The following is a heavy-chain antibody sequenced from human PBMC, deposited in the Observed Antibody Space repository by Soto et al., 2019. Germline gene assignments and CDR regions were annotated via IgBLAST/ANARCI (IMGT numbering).Heavy chain of an antibody. Sequence: QVQLQESGPGLVKPSGTLSLTCAVSGGSISSSNWWSWVRQPPGKGLEWIGEIYHSGSTNYNPSLKSRVTRSVDKSKNQFSLKLSSVTAADTAVYYCARAGATSSGWYGDAFDIWGQGTMVTVSS. CDR3: ARAGATSSGWYGDAFDI. CDR1: GGSISSSNW. J-gene: IGHJ3*02. CDR2: IYHSGST. D-gene: IGHD6-19*01. V-gene: IGHV4-4*02.